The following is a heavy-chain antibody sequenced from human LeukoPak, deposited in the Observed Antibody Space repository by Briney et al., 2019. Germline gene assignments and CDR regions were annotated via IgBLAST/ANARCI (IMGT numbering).Heavy chain of an antibody. CDR3: ARTYHDISTGFYSDY. V-gene: IGHV4-59*01. J-gene: IGHJ4*02. Sequence: PSETLSLTCFVSGGSIGSYYWSWIRQPPGKGLEWIGYVYFSGSTNFNPSLKSRVTISVDTSKNQFSLKLNSVTAADTAVYYCARTYHDISTGFYSDYWGQGTLVTVSS. D-gene: IGHD3-9*01. CDR2: VYFSGST. CDR1: GGSIGSYY.